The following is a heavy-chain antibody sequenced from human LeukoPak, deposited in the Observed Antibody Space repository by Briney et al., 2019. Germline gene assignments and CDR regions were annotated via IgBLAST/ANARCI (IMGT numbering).Heavy chain of an antibody. CDR1: GYSISSGYY. J-gene: IGHJ6*02. V-gene: IGHV4-38-2*02. CDR2: IYHSGST. Sequence: PSETLSLTCTVSGYSISSGYYWGWIRQPPGKGLEWIGSIYHSGSTYYNPSLKSRVTISVDTSKNQFSLKLSSVTAADTAVYYCARQGQGGNSRYYYYGMDVWGQGTTVTVSS. D-gene: IGHD4-23*01. CDR3: ARQGQGGNSRYYYYGMDV.